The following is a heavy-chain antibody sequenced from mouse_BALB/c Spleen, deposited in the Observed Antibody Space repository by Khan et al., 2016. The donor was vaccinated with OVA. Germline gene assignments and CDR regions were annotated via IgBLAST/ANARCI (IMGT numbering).Heavy chain of an antibody. CDR3: ARMKPYWYFDL. V-gene: IGHV9-3-1*01. CDR1: GYTFTNYG. Sequence: QIQLVQSGPELKKPGETVKISCKASGYTFTNYGMNWVKQAPGKGLKWMGWINTYTGEPTYADDFKGRFAFSLEPSASTAYLQINNLKNEDTAKYLWARMKPYWYFDLWGAGTTVTVAS. CDR2: INTYTGEP. J-gene: IGHJ1*01.